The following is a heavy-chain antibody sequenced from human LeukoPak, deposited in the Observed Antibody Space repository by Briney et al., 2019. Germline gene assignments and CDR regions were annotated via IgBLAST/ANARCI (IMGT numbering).Heavy chain of an antibody. CDR3: TRRVSATRWFDP. D-gene: IGHD2-15*01. Sequence: GGSLRLSCAASGFTFSSYSMNWVRQAPGKGLEWVSSISSSSSYIYYADSVKGRFTISRDNAKNSLYLQMNSLGVEDTAVYYCTRRVSATRWFDPWGQGTLVTVSS. V-gene: IGHV3-21*01. J-gene: IGHJ5*02. CDR1: GFTFSSYS. CDR2: ISSSSSYI.